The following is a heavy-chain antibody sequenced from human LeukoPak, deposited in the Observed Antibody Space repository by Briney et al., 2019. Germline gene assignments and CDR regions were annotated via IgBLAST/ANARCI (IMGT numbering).Heavy chain of an antibody. CDR3: ARYPGMTTDDYFDY. CDR1: GFTSDDYG. Sequence: GGSLRLSCAASGFTSDDYGMSWVRQAPGKGVEWVSGVDWNGGSKGYADSVKGRFTISRDNAKNSLYLQMNSLRAEDTALYYCARYPGMTTDDYFDYWGQGTLVTVSS. CDR2: VDWNGGSK. J-gene: IGHJ4*02. D-gene: IGHD1-1*01. V-gene: IGHV3-20*04.